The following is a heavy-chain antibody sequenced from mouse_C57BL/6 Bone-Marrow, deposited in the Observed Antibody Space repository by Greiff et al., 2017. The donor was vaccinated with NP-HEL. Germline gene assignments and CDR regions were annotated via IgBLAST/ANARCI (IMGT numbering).Heavy chain of an antibody. J-gene: IGHJ4*01. V-gene: IGHV14-4*01. D-gene: IGHD2-10*02. CDR1: GFNIKDDY. CDR3: IGGVYYYAMDY. Sequence: VQLQQSGAELVRPGASVKLSCTASGFNIKDDYMHWVKQRPEKGLEWIGWIDPENGDTEYASKFQGKATITADTSSNTAYLQLSSLTSEDTAVYYCIGGVYYYAMDYWGQGTSVTVSS. CDR2: IDPENGDT.